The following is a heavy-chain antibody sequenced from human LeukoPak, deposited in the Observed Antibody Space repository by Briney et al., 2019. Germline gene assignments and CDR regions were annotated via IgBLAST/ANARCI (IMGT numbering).Heavy chain of an antibody. CDR3: ARGLTYYYDSSGYYDAFDI. J-gene: IGHJ3*02. Sequence: ASVKVSCKASVGTFSSYAISWVRQAPGQGLEWMGWMNPNSGNTGYAQKFQGRVTMTRNTSISTAYMELSSLRSEDTAVYYCARGLTYYYDSSGYYDAFDIWGQGTMVTVSS. CDR1: VGTFSSYA. D-gene: IGHD3-22*01. V-gene: IGHV1-8*02. CDR2: MNPNSGNT.